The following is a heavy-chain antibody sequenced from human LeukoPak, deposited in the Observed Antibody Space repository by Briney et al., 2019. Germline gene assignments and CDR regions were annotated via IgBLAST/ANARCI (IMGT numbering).Heavy chain of an antibody. Sequence: SETLSLTCTVSGGSISSYYWSWIRQPAGKGLEWIGRIYTSGSTNYNPSLKSRVTMSVDTSKNQFSLKLGSVTAADTAVYYCARDYYDSSGYPTDAFDIWGQGTMVTVSS. CDR2: IYTSGST. V-gene: IGHV4-4*07. J-gene: IGHJ3*02. D-gene: IGHD3-22*01. CDR1: GGSISSYY. CDR3: ARDYYDSSGYPTDAFDI.